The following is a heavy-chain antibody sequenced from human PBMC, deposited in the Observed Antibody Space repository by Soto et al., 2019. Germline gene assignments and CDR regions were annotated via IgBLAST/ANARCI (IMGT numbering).Heavy chain of an antibody. Sequence: QVQLVQSGAEVKKPGSSVKVSCKASGGTFSSYAISWVRQAPGQGLEWMGGIIPIFGTANYAQKFQGRVTITADESTSTAYMELSSLRSEDTAVYYCARPGGHSGYDNYDAFDIWGQGTMVTVSS. CDR1: GGTFSSYA. V-gene: IGHV1-69*01. D-gene: IGHD5-12*01. CDR2: IIPIFGTA. CDR3: ARPGGHSGYDNYDAFDI. J-gene: IGHJ3*02.